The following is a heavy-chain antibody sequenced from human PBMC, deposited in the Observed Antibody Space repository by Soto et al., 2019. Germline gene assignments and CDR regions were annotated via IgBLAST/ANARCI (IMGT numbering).Heavy chain of an antibody. CDR3: ARVGLRPQYYDFWSGMDYYNGMDV. CDR1: GFTFRNYG. D-gene: IGHD3-3*01. J-gene: IGHJ6*02. Sequence: GGSLRLSCAASGFTFRNYGMNWVRQAPGKGLEWVAVVSHDGRNTHYADSVKGRFTISRDSSKNTLYLQMNSLRAEDTAVYYCARVGLRPQYYDFWSGMDYYNGMDVWGQGTTVTVSS. V-gene: IGHV3-30*03. CDR2: VSHDGRNT.